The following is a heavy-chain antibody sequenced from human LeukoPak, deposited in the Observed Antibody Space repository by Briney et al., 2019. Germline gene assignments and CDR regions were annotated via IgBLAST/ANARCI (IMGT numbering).Heavy chain of an antibody. CDR2: IYYSGST. CDR3: ARTPTRGSFDY. J-gene: IGHJ4*02. D-gene: IGHD2-15*01. Sequence: SETLSLTCTVSGGSISSYYWSWLRQPPGKGLEWIAYIYYSGSTKYNPFLKSRVTISVDTSKNQFSLKLSSVTAADTAVYYCARTPTRGSFDYWGQGTLVTVSS. CDR1: GGSISSYY. V-gene: IGHV4-59*01.